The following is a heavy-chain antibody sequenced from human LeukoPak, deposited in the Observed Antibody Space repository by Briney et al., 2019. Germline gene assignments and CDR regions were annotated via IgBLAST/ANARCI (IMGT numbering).Heavy chain of an antibody. Sequence: NPSETLSLTCAVSGGSISGTNWWSWVRQPPGKGLEWIGEVYYSGSTYYSPSLKSRVTISVDTSRNQFSLKLSSVTAADTAVYYCARHQVMGRRDSPFDYWGQGTLVTVSS. CDR1: GGSISGTNW. CDR2: VYYSGST. CDR3: ARHQVMGRRDSPFDY. J-gene: IGHJ4*02. D-gene: IGHD3-16*01. V-gene: IGHV4-4*02.